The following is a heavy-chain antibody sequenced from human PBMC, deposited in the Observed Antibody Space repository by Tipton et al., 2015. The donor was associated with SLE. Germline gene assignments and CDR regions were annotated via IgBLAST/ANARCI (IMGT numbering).Heavy chain of an antibody. Sequence: TLSLTCTVSGDSINSGGYYWSWIRQYPGQGLEWIGYINNRGYTYYKPSLKSRAIISVDTSKNQFSLRLSSVTAADTAVYYCARDHAGGNSCYGPWGQGAPVTVSS. V-gene: IGHV4-31*03. D-gene: IGHD2-15*01. CDR2: INNRGYT. CDR3: ARDHAGGNSCYGP. J-gene: IGHJ5*02. CDR1: GDSINSGGYY.